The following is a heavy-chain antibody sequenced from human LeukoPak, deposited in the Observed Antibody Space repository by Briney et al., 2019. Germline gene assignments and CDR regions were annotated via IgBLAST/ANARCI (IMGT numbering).Heavy chain of an antibody. D-gene: IGHD6-13*01. Sequence: SETLSLTCTVSGGSISSYYWSWVRPPPGKGLEWIGYIYYSGSTNYNPSLKSRVTISVETSKNEFSLKLRSVTAADTAVYYCARVTGYRIEDYFDYWGQGTLVTVSS. V-gene: IGHV4-59*01. J-gene: IGHJ4*02. CDR2: IYYSGST. CDR3: ARVTGYRIEDYFDY. CDR1: GGSISSYY.